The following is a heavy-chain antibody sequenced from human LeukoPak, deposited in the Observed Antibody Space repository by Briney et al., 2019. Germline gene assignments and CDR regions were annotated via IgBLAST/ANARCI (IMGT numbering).Heavy chain of an antibody. CDR3: AKGKSNRWRTTYYYGMDV. J-gene: IGHJ6*02. CDR1: GFTFSSYG. V-gene: IGHV3-30*18. D-gene: IGHD1-1*01. CDR2: ISYDGSNK. Sequence: GGSVRLSCAASGFTFSSYGMHWVRQAPGKGLEWVAVISYDGSNKYYADSVKGRFTISRDNSKNTLYLQMNSLRAEDTAVYYCAKGKSNRWRTTYYYGMDVWGQGATVTVSS.